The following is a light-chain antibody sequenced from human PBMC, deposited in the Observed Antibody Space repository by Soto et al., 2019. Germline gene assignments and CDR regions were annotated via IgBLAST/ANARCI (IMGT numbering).Light chain of an antibody. CDR2: GAS. J-gene: IGKJ1*01. Sequence: EIVMTQSPATLSVSPGERATLSCRASQSVNNNLAWYQQKPGQAPRLLIYGASTRATGIPARFSGSVSGSDFTLTISSLQSEDFAIYYCQQYNNWWTFGQGTKVDIK. CDR3: QQYNNWWT. CDR1: QSVNNN. V-gene: IGKV3-15*01.